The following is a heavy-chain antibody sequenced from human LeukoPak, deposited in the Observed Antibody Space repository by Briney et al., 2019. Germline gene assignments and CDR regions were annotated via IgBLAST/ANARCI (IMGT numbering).Heavy chain of an antibody. D-gene: IGHD2-2*02. CDR2: ISGSGGST. Sequence: GGSLRLSCAASGFTFSSYAMSWVRQAPGKGLEWVSAISGSGGSTYYADSVKGRFTISRDNSKNTLYLQMNSLRAEDTAVYYCAKVPSNDIVVVPAAIDFDYWGQGTLVTVSS. V-gene: IGHV3-23*01. CDR1: GFTFSSYA. CDR3: AKVPSNDIVVVPAAIDFDY. J-gene: IGHJ4*02.